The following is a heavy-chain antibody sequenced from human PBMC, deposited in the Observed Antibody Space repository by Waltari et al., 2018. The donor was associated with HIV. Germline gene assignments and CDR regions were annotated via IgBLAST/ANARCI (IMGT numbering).Heavy chain of an antibody. J-gene: IGHJ5*02. Sequence: QVQLQESGPGLVKLSETLSLTCAVSGSSISSGYFWGWNRQPPGKALEWIGSMFHNGSTYYNPSLKSRVTISVDTSKNQFSLKLSSVTSADTAIYYCAREWGTLMVAWFDPWGQGTLVTVSS. D-gene: IGHD3-10*01. V-gene: IGHV4-38-2*02. CDR2: MFHNGST. CDR1: GSSISSGYF. CDR3: AREWGTLMVAWFDP.